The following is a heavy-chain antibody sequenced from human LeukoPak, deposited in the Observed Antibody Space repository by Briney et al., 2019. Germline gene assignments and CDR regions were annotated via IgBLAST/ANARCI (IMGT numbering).Heavy chain of an antibody. Sequence: HPGRSLRLSCAASGFTFDDYAMHWVRQAPGKGLEWVSGISWNSGSIGYADSVKGRFTISRDNAKNSLYLQMNSLRAEDTALYYCAKVTRDWPLYYYYGMDVWGQGTTVTVSS. CDR1: GFTFDDYA. J-gene: IGHJ6*02. CDR2: ISWNSGSI. D-gene: IGHD3/OR15-3a*01. V-gene: IGHV3-9*01. CDR3: AKVTRDWPLYYYYGMDV.